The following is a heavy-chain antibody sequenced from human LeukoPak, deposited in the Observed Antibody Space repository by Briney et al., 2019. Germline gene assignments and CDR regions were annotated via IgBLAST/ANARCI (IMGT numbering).Heavy chain of an antibody. J-gene: IGHJ6*03. CDR2: IIPIFGTA. CDR1: GGTFSSYA. V-gene: IGHV1-69*05. Sequence: SVKVSCKASGGTFSSYAISWVRQAPGRGLEWMGGIIPIFGTANYAQKFQGRVTITTDESTSTAYMELSSLRSEDTAVYYCARGNCSGGSCYGVDYMDVWGKRTTVTASS. CDR3: ARGNCSGGSCYGVDYMDV. D-gene: IGHD2-15*01.